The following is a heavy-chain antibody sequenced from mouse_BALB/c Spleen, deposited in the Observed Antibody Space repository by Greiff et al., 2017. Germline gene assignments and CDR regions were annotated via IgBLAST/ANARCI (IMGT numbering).Heavy chain of an antibody. CDR2: IWGGGST. CDR3: AKHLITTVVEGGAMDY. CDR1: GFSLTDYG. V-gene: IGHV2-6-5*01. J-gene: IGHJ4*01. Sequence: VKLMESGPGLVAPSQSLSITCTVSGFSLTDYGVSWIRQPPGKGLEWLGVIWGGGSTYYNSALKSRLSISKDNSKSQVFLKMNSLQTDDTAMYYCAKHLITTVVEGGAMDYWGQGTSVTVSS. D-gene: IGHD1-1*01.